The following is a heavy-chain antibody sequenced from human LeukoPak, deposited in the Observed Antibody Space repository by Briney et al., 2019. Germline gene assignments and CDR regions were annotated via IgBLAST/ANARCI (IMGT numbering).Heavy chain of an antibody. J-gene: IGHJ4*02. CDR1: GYTFTGYY. D-gene: IGHD2-2*01. CDR2: INPDNGGT. V-gene: IGHV1-2*02. Sequence: GASVKVSCKASGYTFTGYYMHWVRQAPGQGLEWMGWINPDNGGTNYAQKFQGRVTLTRDTSISTAYMELSRLTSGDTAVYYCARDPKSQLLLDYWGQGTLVTVSS. CDR3: ARDPKSQLLLDY.